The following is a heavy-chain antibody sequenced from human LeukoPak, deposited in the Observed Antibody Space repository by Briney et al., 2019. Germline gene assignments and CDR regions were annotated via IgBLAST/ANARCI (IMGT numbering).Heavy chain of an antibody. V-gene: IGHV4-34*01. CDR2: MNHSGST. Sequence: PSETLSLTCAVYGGSFSGYYWTWIRQPPGKGLEWIGEMNHSGSTCYNPSLKSRVTISVDTSKNQFSLKLRSVTAADTAVYYCTREIESSSSLWGQGTLVTVSS. D-gene: IGHD6-6*01. J-gene: IGHJ4*02. CDR1: GGSFSGYY. CDR3: TREIESSSSL.